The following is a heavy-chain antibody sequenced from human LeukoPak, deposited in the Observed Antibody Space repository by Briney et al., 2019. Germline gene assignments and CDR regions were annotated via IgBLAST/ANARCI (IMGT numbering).Heavy chain of an antibody. CDR1: GYTFTSYY. J-gene: IGHJ4*02. CDR3: ARDRGYYDSSGPGVSDY. D-gene: IGHD3-22*01. V-gene: IGHV1-46*01. Sequence: ASVKVSCKASGYTFTSYYMHWVRQAPGQGLEWMGIINPSGGSTSYAQRFHGRVTMTRDTSTSTVYMELSSLRSEDTAVYYCARDRGYYDSSGPGVSDYWGQGTLVTVSS. CDR2: INPSGGST.